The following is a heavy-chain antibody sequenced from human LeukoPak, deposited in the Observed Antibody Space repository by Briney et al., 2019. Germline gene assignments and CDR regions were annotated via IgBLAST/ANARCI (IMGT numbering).Heavy chain of an antibody. CDR1: GYTLTELS. D-gene: IGHD2-2*01. J-gene: IGHJ6*03. CDR3: AREERPAAGYYYYYMDV. Sequence: ASVKVSCKVSGYTLTELSMHWVRQAPGKGLEWMGGFDPEDGETIYAQKFQGRVTMTEDTSTDTAYMGLSRLRSDDTAVYYCAREERPAAGYYYYYMDVWGKGTTVTISS. V-gene: IGHV1-24*01. CDR2: FDPEDGET.